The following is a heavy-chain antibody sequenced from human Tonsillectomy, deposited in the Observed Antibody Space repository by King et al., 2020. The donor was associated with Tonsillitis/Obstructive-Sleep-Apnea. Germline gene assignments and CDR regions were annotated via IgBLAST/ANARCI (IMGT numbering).Heavy chain of an antibody. J-gene: IGHJ4*02. CDR2: IHGGRGDT. V-gene: IGHV1-3*01. CDR1: GYPFSVYA. CDR3: ARDEDY. Sequence: QLVQSGAEVRKPGASVKVSCKTSGYPFSVYAIHWVRQAPRQSLEWMGWIHGGRGDTKYSQKFQGRITITRDLFASTAYMELSSLTSEDTAVYYCARDEDYWGQGTLVTVS.